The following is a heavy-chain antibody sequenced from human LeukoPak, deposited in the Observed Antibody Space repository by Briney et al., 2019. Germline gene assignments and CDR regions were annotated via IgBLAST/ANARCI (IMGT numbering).Heavy chain of an antibody. CDR2: ISGSGDTT. J-gene: IGHJ4*02. CDR3: ARDRLLYLDY. D-gene: IGHD2-21*02. CDR1: GFTFSNCV. Sequence: PGRSLRLSCAASGFTFSNCVMSWVRQAPGKGLEWVSAISGSGDTTYYADSVKGRFTISRDNSKNTLYLQINSLRVEDTAVYFCARDRLLYLDYWGQGTPVTVSS. V-gene: IGHV3-23*01.